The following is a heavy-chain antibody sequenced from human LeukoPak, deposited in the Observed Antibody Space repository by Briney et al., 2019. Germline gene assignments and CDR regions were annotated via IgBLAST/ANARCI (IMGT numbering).Heavy chain of an antibody. J-gene: IGHJ4*02. Sequence: GESLRISCKGSGYPYNSYWIGWVRQMPGKGLEWIGIIYPIESKTKYSQSFEGQVTISADKSINTAYLQWTSLKASDTAMYFCATRDGYNLLSWGQGTLDTVSS. CDR2: IYPIESKT. CDR1: GYPYNSYW. D-gene: IGHD5-24*01. CDR3: ATRDGYNLLS. V-gene: IGHV5-51*01.